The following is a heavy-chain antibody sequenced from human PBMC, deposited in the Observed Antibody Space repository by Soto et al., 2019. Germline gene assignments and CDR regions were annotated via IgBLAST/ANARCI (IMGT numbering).Heavy chain of an antibody. CDR3: AKSEWELLNWFDP. Sequence: LRLSCAASVFPFIRYSMHWVRPDPGKGLEWVSAISCSGSNKYYADSVKGRFTISRDNSKNTLYLQMNSLRAEDTAVYYCAKSEWELLNWFDPWGQGNLVT. J-gene: IGHJ5*02. CDR1: VFPFIRYS. D-gene: IGHD1-26*01. CDR2: ISCSGSNK. V-gene: IGHV3-30-3*02.